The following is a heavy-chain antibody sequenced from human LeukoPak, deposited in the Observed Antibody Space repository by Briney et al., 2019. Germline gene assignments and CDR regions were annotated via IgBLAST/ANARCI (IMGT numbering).Heavy chain of an antibody. Sequence: PGGSLRLSCAASGFTFSSYSMNWVRQAPGKGLEWVSSISSSSSYIYYADSVKGRFTISRDNAKNSLYLQMNSLRAEDTAVYYCAREGFGIAARPMYAFDIWGQGTMVTVSS. CDR3: AREGFGIAARPMYAFDI. V-gene: IGHV3-21*01. CDR1: GFTFSSYS. D-gene: IGHD6-6*01. J-gene: IGHJ3*02. CDR2: ISSSSSYI.